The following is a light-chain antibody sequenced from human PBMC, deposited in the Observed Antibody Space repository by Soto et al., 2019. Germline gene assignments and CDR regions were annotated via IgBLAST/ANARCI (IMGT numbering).Light chain of an antibody. CDR3: AAWDNSLNAYFV. J-gene: IGLJ1*01. Sequence: QSVLTQPPPASGTPGQRVTISCSGSSSNLGSNTVNWYQHLPGTAPKLLIYGNNQRPSGVPDRFSGSKSGTSASLAISGLQSEDEADYYCAAWDNSLNAYFVFGTGTKVTV. V-gene: IGLV1-44*01. CDR2: GNN. CDR1: SSNLGSNT.